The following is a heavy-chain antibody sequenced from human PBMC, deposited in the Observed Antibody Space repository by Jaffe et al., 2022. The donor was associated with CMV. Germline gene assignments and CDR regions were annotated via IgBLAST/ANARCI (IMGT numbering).Heavy chain of an antibody. CDR2: ISAYNGNT. Sequence: QVQLVQSGAEVKKPGASVKVSCKASGYTFTSYGISWVRQAPGQGLEWMGWISAYNGNTNYAQKLQGRVTMTTDTSTSTAYMELRSLRSDDTAVYYCARAPRIAVAGIPSRMDVWGQGTTVTVSS. V-gene: IGHV1-18*01. D-gene: IGHD6-19*01. CDR3: ARAPRIAVAGIPSRMDV. CDR1: GYTFTSYG. J-gene: IGHJ6*02.